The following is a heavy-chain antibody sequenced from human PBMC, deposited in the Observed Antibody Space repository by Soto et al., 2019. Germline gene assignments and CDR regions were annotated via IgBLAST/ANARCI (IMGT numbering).Heavy chain of an antibody. CDR2: LSGGGGTT. CDR1: GFTFSSYA. D-gene: IGHD3-10*01. CDR3: AKRYASGSLDD. Sequence: GGSLRLSCAASGFTFSSYAMNWVRQAPGKGLEWVSSLSGGGGTTWYADSVQGRFTISRDNSKNTLYLQMNSLRAEDTAVYYCAKRYASGSLDDWGQGTLVTVSS. V-gene: IGHV3-23*01. J-gene: IGHJ4*02.